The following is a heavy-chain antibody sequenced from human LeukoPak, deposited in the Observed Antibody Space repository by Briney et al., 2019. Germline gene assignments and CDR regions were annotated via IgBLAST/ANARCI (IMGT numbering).Heavy chain of an antibody. J-gene: IGHJ4*02. V-gene: IGHV4-61*02. CDR1: GGSISSGSYY. CDR2: IYTSGST. D-gene: IGHD3-16*02. CDR3: ARDIDYFDY. Sequence: SQTLSLTCTVSGGSISSGSYYWSWIRQPAGKGLEWIGRIYTSGSTNYNPSLKSRVTISVDTSKNQISLKLSSVTAADTAVYYCARDIDYFDYWGQGTLVTVSS.